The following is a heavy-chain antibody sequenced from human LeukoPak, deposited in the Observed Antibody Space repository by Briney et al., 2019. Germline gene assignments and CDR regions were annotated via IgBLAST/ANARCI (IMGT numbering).Heavy chain of an antibody. V-gene: IGHV3-64*01. Sequence: PGGSLRLSCAASGFTFSSYAMHWVRQAPGKGLEYVSAISSNGGSTYYANSVKGRFTISRDNSKNTLYLQMGSLRAEDMAVYYCARDGENVVVVAATLDYWGQGTLVTVS. CDR3: ARDGENVVVVAATLDY. D-gene: IGHD2-15*01. J-gene: IGHJ4*02. CDR1: GFTFSSYA. CDR2: ISSNGGST.